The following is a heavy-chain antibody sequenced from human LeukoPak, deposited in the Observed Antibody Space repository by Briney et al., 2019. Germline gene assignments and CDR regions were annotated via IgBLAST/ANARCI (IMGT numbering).Heavy chain of an antibody. CDR3: ARDHYYGSGIR. CDR2: ISWNSGSI. J-gene: IGHJ4*02. Sequence: GRSLRLSCAASGFTFDDYAMHWVRHAPGKGLEWVSGISWNSGSIGYADSVKGRFTISRDNAKNSLYLQMNSLRAEDTAVYYCARDHYYGSGIRWGQGTLLTVSS. CDR1: GFTFDDYA. V-gene: IGHV3-9*01. D-gene: IGHD3-10*01.